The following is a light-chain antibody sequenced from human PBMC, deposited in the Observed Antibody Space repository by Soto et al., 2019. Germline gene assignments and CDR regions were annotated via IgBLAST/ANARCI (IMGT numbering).Light chain of an antibody. CDR2: DAS. CDR3: QQYGYSPLT. Sequence: EVVLTHSPATLSVSPCDRATLSSRASQYIGSAVAWYHQRSGQAPRLLIFDASIRVPTTPDRFSGSGPGTDFTLTISRLEPEDFAVYYCQQYGYSPLTFGGGTKVDI. J-gene: IGKJ4*01. CDR1: QYIGSA. V-gene: IGKV3-20*01.